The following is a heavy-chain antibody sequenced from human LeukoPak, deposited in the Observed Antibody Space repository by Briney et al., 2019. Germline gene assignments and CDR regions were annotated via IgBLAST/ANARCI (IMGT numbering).Heavy chain of an antibody. D-gene: IGHD2-21*02. CDR3: ARRLPPGAFDI. Sequence: SETLSLTCTVPGGSISSYYWSWIRQPPGKGLEWIGYIYYSGSTNYNPSLKSRVTISVDTSKNQFSLKLSSVTAADTAVYYCARRLPPGAFDIWGQGTMVTVSS. CDR2: IYYSGST. CDR1: GGSISSYY. V-gene: IGHV4-59*01. J-gene: IGHJ3*02.